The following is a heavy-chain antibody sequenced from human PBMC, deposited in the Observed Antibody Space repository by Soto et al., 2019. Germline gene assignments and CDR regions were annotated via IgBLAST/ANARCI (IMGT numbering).Heavy chain of an antibody. V-gene: IGHV1-18*04. CDR2: ISAYNGIT. CDR1: GYSFNSYG. J-gene: IGHJ6*02. CDR3: ARDGFWSGYPYYYGKDV. D-gene: IGHD3-3*01. Sequence: DLVKVSCKASGYSFNSYGISWVRQAPGQGLEWMGWISAYNGITNYAQKVQGRVTMTTDTSTRTAYMELRSLRSDDTAVYYCARDGFWSGYPYYYGKDVWGQATTVTVSS.